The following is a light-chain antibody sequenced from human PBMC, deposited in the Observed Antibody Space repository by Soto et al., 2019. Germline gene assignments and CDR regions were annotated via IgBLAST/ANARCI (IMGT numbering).Light chain of an antibody. CDR1: QSVSSN. J-gene: IGKJ1*01. V-gene: IGKV3-20*01. Sequence: EVVMTQCPPTLSVSPGERATLSCRASQSVSSNLAWYQQKPGQAPRLLIYDTSTRASGVPDRFSGSGSGTEFTLTISRLEPEDFAVYYCQQYGTSPQTFGQGTKVDIK. CDR2: DTS. CDR3: QQYGTSPQT.